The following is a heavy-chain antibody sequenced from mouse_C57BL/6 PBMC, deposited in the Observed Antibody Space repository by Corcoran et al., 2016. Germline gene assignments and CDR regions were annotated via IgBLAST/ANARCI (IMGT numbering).Heavy chain of an antibody. D-gene: IGHD2-3*01. V-gene: IGHV3-6*01. Sequence: DVQLQESGPDLVKPSQSLSLTCSVTGYSITSGYYWNWIRQFPGNKLEWMGYISYDGSNNYNPSLKNRISITRDTSKNQFFLKLNSVTTEDTATYYCAREGVYDGYHYWGQGTTLTVSS. CDR1: GYSITSGYY. CDR2: ISYDGSN. CDR3: AREGVYDGYHY. J-gene: IGHJ2*01.